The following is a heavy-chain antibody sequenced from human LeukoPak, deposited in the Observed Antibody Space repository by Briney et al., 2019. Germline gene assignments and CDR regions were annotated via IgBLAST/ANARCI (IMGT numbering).Heavy chain of an antibody. CDR3: ARVGSSGWYHWFDP. CDR1: GDTLTGYY. J-gene: IGHJ5*02. Sequence: ASVKVSCKTSGDTLTGYYIHWVRQAPGQGLEWMGWINPNSGVTTSAQKFQGRVTMTRDKSISTVYMEMSRLTSDDTAVYFCARVGSSGWYHWFDPWGQGTLVTVSS. CDR2: INPNSGVT. D-gene: IGHD6-19*01. V-gene: IGHV1-2*02.